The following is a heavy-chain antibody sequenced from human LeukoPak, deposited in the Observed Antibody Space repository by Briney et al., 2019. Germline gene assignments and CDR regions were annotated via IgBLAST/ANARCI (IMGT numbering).Heavy chain of an antibody. CDR1: GGTFSSYA. J-gene: IGHJ4*02. Sequence: ASVKVSCKASGGTFSSYAISWVRQAPGQGLEWMGGIIPIFGTANYAQKFQGRVTITADESTSTAYMELSSLRSEDTAVYYCAKVGGPYEYYFDYWGQGTLVTVSS. CDR3: AKVGGPYEYYFDY. D-gene: IGHD3-10*01. CDR2: IIPIFGTA. V-gene: IGHV1-69*01.